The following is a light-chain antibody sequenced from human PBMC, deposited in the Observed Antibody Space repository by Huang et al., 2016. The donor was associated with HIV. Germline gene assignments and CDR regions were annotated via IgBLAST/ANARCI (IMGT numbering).Light chain of an antibody. CDR1: QSVSSN. J-gene: IGKJ2*01. Sequence: EIVMTQSPATLSVSPGERATLSCRASQSVSSNLAWYQQKPGQAPRLLIYGASTRATGIPARFSGGGSGTEVTLTISSLQSEDFAVYYCQQYNNWLPYTFGQGTKLEIK. V-gene: IGKV3-15*01. CDR3: QQYNNWLPYT. CDR2: GAS.